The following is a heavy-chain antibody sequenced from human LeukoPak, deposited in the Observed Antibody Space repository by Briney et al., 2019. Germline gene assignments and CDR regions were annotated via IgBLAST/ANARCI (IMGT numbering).Heavy chain of an antibody. J-gene: IGHJ4*02. CDR2: ISGYSSTM. Sequence: GGSLRLSCAASGFTFSHYSMNWVRQAPGKGLEWVSYISGYSSTMYYADSVKGRFTISRDNAKNSLYLQMDSLRAEDTAVYYCARDFHRRLYDSSGYYLYWGQGALVTASS. D-gene: IGHD3-22*01. V-gene: IGHV3-48*01. CDR1: GFTFSHYS. CDR3: ARDFHRRLYDSSGYYLY.